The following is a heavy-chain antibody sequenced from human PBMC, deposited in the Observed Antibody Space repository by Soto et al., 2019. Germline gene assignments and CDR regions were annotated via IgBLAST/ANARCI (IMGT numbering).Heavy chain of an antibody. CDR3: ARARGRWNYDY. CDR2: IYYSGST. Sequence: SETLSLTCTVSGGSISSYYWSWIRQPPGKGLEWIGYIYYSGSTNYNPSLKSRVTISVDTSKNQFSLKLSSVTAADTAVYYCARARGRWNYDYWGQGTLVTVSS. J-gene: IGHJ4*02. CDR1: GGSISSYY. V-gene: IGHV4-59*01. D-gene: IGHD1-7*01.